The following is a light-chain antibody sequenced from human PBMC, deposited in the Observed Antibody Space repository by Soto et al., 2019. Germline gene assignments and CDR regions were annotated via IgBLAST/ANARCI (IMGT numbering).Light chain of an antibody. Sequence: EIVLTQSPGTLSLSPGERATLSCRASQTINSSYLTWYQQKPGQAPRLLIYSASSRATDIPDRFSGSGSGTDFTLTISRLEPEDFAVYYCQLYGVSPPKYTFGRGTKLES. CDR2: SAS. V-gene: IGKV3-20*01. CDR1: QTINSSY. CDR3: QLYGVSPPKYT. J-gene: IGKJ2*01.